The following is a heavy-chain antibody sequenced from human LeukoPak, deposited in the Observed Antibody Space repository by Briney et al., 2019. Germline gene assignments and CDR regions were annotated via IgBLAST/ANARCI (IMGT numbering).Heavy chain of an antibody. CDR2: INPHSGGT. V-gene: IGHV1-2*02. D-gene: IGHD7-27*01. J-gene: IGHJ4*02. CDR1: GYTFTGYY. CDR3: ARESNWGSCYFDY. Sequence: GASVKVSCKASGYTFTGYYMHWVRQAPGQGLERMGWINPHSGGTNYTQKFQGRVTMTRDASISTAHMALSRLRSDDTAVYYCARESNWGSCYFDYWGQGTLVTVSS.